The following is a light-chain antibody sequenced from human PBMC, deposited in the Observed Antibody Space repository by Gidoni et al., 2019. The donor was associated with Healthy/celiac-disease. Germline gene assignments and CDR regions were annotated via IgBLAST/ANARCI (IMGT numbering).Light chain of an antibody. Sequence: DIQMTQSPSTLSASVGYRVTITCRASQSISSWLAWYQQKPGKAPKLLIYKASSLESGVPSRFSGSGSGTEFTLTISSLQPDDFATYYCQQYNSYSGYTFGQGTKLEIK. CDR3: QQYNSYSGYT. J-gene: IGKJ2*01. CDR1: QSISSW. V-gene: IGKV1-5*03. CDR2: KAS.